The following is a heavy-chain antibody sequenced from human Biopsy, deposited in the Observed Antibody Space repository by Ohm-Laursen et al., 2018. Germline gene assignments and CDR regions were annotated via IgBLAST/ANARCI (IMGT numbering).Heavy chain of an antibody. CDR2: IVVGSGHT. CDR1: GFTFSSSA. V-gene: IGHV1-58*01. CDR3: AAASTLYYYYYAMDV. J-gene: IGHJ6*02. Sequence: SVKVSCKTSGFTFSSSAVQWVRQARGQRLEWIGWIVVGSGHTDYAQKFQERVTITRDMSTSTAYMELTSLRSEDTAVYYCAAASTLYYYYYAMDVWDQGTTITVSS.